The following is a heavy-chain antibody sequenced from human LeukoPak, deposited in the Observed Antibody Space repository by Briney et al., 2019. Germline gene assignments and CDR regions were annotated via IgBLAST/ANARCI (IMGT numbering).Heavy chain of an antibody. D-gene: IGHD3-22*01. J-gene: IGHJ3*02. Sequence: GGSLRLSCAASGFTFSSYGMSWVRQAPGKGLEWVSAISGSGGSTYYADSVKGRFTISRDNSKNTLYLQMNSLRAEDTAVYYYASGWYYYDSSGYDAFDIWGQGTMVTVSS. CDR1: GFTFSSYG. V-gene: IGHV3-23*01. CDR3: ASGWYYYDSSGYDAFDI. CDR2: ISGSGGST.